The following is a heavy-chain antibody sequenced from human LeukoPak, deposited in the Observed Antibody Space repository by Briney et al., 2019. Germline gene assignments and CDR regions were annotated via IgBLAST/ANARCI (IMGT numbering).Heavy chain of an antibody. Sequence: SETLSLTCTVSGGSISSYYWSWIRQPPGKGLEWIGYIYYSGSTNYNPSLKSRVTISVDTSKNQFSLKLSSVTAADTAVYYCARVRGIAAAGRGFDYWGQGTLVTVSS. D-gene: IGHD6-13*01. V-gene: IGHV4-59*01. J-gene: IGHJ4*02. CDR1: GGSISSYY. CDR3: ARVRGIAAAGRGFDY. CDR2: IYYSGST.